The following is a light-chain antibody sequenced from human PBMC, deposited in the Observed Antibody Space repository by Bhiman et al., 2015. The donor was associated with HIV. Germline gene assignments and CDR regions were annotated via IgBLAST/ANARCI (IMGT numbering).Light chain of an antibody. V-gene: IGLV2-14*03. CDR3: SSYTTSSTYV. CDR1: SRDVGGYNY. J-gene: IGLJ1*01. Sequence: QSVLTQPASVSGSPGQSITISCTGTSRDVGGYNYVSWYQQYPGKAPKLMIYDVSNRPSGVPNRFSGSKSDNTASLTISGLQAEDEADYYCSSYTTSSTYVFGTGTKVTVL. CDR2: DVS.